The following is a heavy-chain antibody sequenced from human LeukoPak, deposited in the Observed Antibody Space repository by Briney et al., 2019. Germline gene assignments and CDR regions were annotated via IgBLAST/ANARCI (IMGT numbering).Heavy chain of an antibody. CDR3: AKDSSGYSYFDY. Sequence: GGSLRLSCAASGFTFSSYSMNWVRQAPGKGLEWVSYISSSSTIYYADSVKGRFTISRDNSKNTLYLQMNSLRAEDTAVYYCAKDSSGYSYFDYWGQGTLVTVSS. CDR2: ISSSSTI. CDR1: GFTFSSYS. D-gene: IGHD6-19*01. J-gene: IGHJ4*02. V-gene: IGHV3-48*01.